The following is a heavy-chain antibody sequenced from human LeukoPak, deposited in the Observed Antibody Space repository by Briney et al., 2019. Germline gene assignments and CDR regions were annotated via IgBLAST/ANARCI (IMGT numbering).Heavy chain of an antibody. Sequence: GGSLRLSCAASGFTVSRNYMSWVRQAPGKGLEWVSVIYSGGRTYYADSVKGRFIISRDNSKNTLYLQMDSLSAEDTAVYYCARAGPSSSWHQFDYWGQGTLVTVSS. CDR3: ARAGPSSSWHQFDY. CDR2: IYSGGRT. CDR1: GFTVSRNY. J-gene: IGHJ4*02. D-gene: IGHD6-13*01. V-gene: IGHV3-66*01.